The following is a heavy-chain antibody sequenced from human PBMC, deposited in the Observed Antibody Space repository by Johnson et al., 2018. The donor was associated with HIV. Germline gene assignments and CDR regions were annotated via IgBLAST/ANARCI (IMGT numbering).Heavy chain of an antibody. CDR2: INWNGGST. CDR3: AREGEGYSSSWYDAFDI. CDR1: AFTFDDHG. Sequence: VQLVESGGGVVRPGGSLRLSCAASAFTFDDHGMSWVRQAPGKGLEWVSGINWNGGSTGYADSVKGRFTISRDNSKNTLFLQINSLRTEDTAVYYCAREGEGYSSSWYDAFDIWGQGTMVTVSS. V-gene: IGHV3-20*04. J-gene: IGHJ3*02. D-gene: IGHD6-13*01.